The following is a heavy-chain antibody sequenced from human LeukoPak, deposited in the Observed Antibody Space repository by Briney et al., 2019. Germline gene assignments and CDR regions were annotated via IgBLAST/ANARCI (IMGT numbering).Heavy chain of an antibody. Sequence: PSETLSLTCTVSGDSFSGTTYYWGWIRQPPGKGLEWIGSFFYSGNTYYNPSLESRVTISVDTSKKQFSLKLSSVTAADTAVYYGASHFDVFNGGKETLVAVS. D-gene: IGHD2-21*01. V-gene: IGHV4-39*01. CDR2: FFYSGNT. CDR1: GDSFSGTTYY. J-gene: IGHJ4*02. CDR3: ASHFDVFN.